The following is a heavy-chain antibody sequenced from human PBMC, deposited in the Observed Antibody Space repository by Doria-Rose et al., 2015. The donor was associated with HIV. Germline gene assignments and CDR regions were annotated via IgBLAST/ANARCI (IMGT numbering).Heavy chain of an antibody. CDR3: ARIKSSRWYHKYYFDF. CDR1: GVSLSSPGMG. CDR2: ILSDDER. J-gene: IGHJ4*02. V-gene: IGHV2-26*01. Sequence: QVTMKESGPVLVKPTETLTLTCTVSGVSLSSPGMGVSWIRQPPGKALEWPANILSDDERSYKTSLKSRLTISRVTSKSQVVLTMTDMDPVDTATYYCARIKSSRWYHKYYFDFWGQGTLVIVSA. D-gene: IGHD6-13*01.